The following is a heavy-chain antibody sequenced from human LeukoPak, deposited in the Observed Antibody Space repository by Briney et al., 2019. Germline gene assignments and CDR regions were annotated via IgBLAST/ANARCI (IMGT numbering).Heavy chain of an antibody. V-gene: IGHV3-74*01. J-gene: IGHJ4*02. CDR3: ARGRGLGVVSPYFDY. D-gene: IGHD3-3*01. CDR1: GSYW. Sequence: QPGGSLRLSCAASGSYWMHWVRQAPGKGLVWVSHINSDGSWTSYADSVKGRFTISRDNSKNTLYLQMNSLRAEDTAVYYCARGRGLGVVSPYFDYWGQGTLVTVSS. CDR2: INSDGSWT.